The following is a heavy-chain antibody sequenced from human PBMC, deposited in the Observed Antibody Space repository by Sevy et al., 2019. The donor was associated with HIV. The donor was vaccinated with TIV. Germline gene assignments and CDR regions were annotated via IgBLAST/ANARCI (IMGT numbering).Heavy chain of an antibody. D-gene: IGHD4-17*01. CDR3: AGRSTVTTFFDY. J-gene: IGHJ4*02. Sequence: GESLKISCAASGFIFSSCVMSWVRQAPGKGLEWVSGISGSGGSTYYADSVKGRFTISRDNSKNTLYLQMNSLRAEDTAVYYCAGRSTVTTFFDYWGQGTLVTVSS. V-gene: IGHV3-23*01. CDR1: GFIFSSCV. CDR2: ISGSGGST.